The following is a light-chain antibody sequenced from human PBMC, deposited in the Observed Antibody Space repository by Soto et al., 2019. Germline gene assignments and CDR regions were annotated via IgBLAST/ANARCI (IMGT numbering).Light chain of an antibody. CDR2: GAS. V-gene: IGKV1-39*01. J-gene: IGKJ4*01. Sequence: DIQMAQFPSSLSASVGDRVTISCRPSQRIGTYLSWYQQKPGKAPKLLIYGASNLQSGVPSRFIGFGSETDFTLTIGSLQLEDFATYYCQQSRSTPLTFGGGTKVEMK. CDR1: QRIGTY. CDR3: QQSRSTPLT.